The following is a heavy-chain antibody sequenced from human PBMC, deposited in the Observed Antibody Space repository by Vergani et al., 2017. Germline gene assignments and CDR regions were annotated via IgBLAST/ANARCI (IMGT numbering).Heavy chain of an antibody. V-gene: IGHV3-72*01. CDR2: IRNKANDYTT. Sequence: LEESGGGSVKPGGSLRLSCAASGFKFSDHYMDWVRQAPGKGLEWVGRIRNKANDYTTQYAASVKGRFTISRDDSKSYLYLQMNSLQTEDTALYYCVXVKGSNWNDHLYDIWGQGTLVTVSS. CDR3: VXVKGSNWNDHLYDI. CDR1: GFKFSDHY. J-gene: IGHJ3*02. D-gene: IGHD1-1*01.